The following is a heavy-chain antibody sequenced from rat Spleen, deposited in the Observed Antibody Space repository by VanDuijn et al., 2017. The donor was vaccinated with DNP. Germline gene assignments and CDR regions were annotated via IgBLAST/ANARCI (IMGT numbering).Heavy chain of an antibody. J-gene: IGHJ1*01. CDR2: VWTGGST. D-gene: IGHD1-11*01. CDR1: GFSLAVNG. Sequence: QVQLEESGPGLMQPSETLSLTCTVSGFSLAVNGLGWVRQSLGKGLVWMGTVWTGGSTNYNSAVQSRLSISRDTSKSQVFLKMNSLQPEDTGTYYCARHSPRRVWGYFDFWGPGILVTVSS. V-gene: IGHV2-72*01. CDR3: ARHSPRRVWGYFDF.